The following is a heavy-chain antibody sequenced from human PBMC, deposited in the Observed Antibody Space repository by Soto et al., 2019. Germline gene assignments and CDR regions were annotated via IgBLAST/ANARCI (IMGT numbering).Heavy chain of an antibody. V-gene: IGHV2-5*02. CDR3: AHYRNRITEYEQVGDLDS. J-gene: IGHJ5*01. CDR2: TYWDDDE. D-gene: IGHD1-20*01. CDR1: GFSLNTDGEG. Sequence: QITLKESGPTQVKPTQTLTLTCSFSGFSLNTDGEGVGWVRQPPGAALEWLALTYWDDDERYRPSLKTTLTITKDPSKHPVVIIMTNMEPLDPATYYCAHYRNRITEYEQVGDLDSWGQGTLVTVSS.